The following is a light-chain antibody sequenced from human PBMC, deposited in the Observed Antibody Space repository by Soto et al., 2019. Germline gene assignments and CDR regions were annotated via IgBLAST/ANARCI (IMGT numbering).Light chain of an antibody. Sequence: DIQMTQSPSTLSTSVGDKVTITCRASQSISYWLAWYQQKPGKAPKLLIFDASTLESGVPSRFSGSGSGTEFTLTISALQPDDFATCYCQQYNTYPGTFGLGTKVDIK. CDR2: DAS. CDR3: QQYNTYPGT. CDR1: QSISYW. J-gene: IGKJ1*01. V-gene: IGKV1-5*01.